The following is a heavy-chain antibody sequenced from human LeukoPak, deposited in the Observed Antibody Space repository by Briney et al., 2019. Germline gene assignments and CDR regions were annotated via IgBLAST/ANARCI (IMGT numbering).Heavy chain of an antibody. CDR2: IYSDGST. V-gene: IGHV3-66*01. Sequence: PGGSLRPSCAASGFTVSSNYMSWVRQAPGKGLEWVSVIYSDGSTYYADSVKGRFTISRDNSKNTLYLQMNSLRAEDTAVYYCARDYCSGGGCYPGGNWFDPWGQGTLVTVSS. CDR1: GFTVSSNY. J-gene: IGHJ5*02. CDR3: ARDYCSGGGCYPGGNWFDP. D-gene: IGHD2-15*01.